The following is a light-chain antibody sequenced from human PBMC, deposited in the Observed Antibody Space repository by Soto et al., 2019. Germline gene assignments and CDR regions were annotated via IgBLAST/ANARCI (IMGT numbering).Light chain of an antibody. Sequence: GDRVTITCRASQSITNYLDWYQHRPGKAPKLLIYKASTLETGVPSRFSGSGSGTEFTLTISSLQPDDFATYYCHQHGGYSPYTFGQGTRLEIK. CDR2: KAS. V-gene: IGKV1-5*03. CDR3: HQHGGYSPYT. CDR1: QSITNY. J-gene: IGKJ2*01.